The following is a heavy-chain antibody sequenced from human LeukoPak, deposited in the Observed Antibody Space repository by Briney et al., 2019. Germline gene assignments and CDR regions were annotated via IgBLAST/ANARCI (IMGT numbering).Heavy chain of an antibody. CDR3: ARGVYYDSSGLDY. J-gene: IGHJ4*02. CDR2: IYYSGST. Sequence: SETLSLTCTVSGGSISSGDHYWSWIRQPPGKGLEWIGYIYYSGSTYYNPSLKSRVTISVDTSKNQFSLKLSSVTAADTAVYYCARGVYYDSSGLDYWGQGTLVTVSS. D-gene: IGHD3-22*01. CDR1: GGSISSGDHY. V-gene: IGHV4-30-4*01.